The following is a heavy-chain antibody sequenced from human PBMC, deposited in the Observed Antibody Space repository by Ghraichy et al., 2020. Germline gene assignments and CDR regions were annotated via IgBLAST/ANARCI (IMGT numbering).Heavy chain of an antibody. J-gene: IGHJ6*02. V-gene: IGHV4-34*01. CDR3: ARFISRDTYYYDSSGYYPNYYYYYGMDV. CDR1: GGSFSGYY. CDR2: INHSGST. D-gene: IGHD3-22*01. Sequence: ESLNISCAVYGGSFSGYYWSWIRQPPGKGLEWIGEINHSGSTNYNPSLKSRVTISVDTSKNQFSLKLSSVTAADTAVYYCARFISRDTYYYDSSGYYPNYYYYYGMDVWGQGTTVTVSS.